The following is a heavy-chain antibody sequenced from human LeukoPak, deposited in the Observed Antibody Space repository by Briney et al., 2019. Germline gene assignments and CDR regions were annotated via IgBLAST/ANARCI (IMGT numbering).Heavy chain of an antibody. J-gene: IGHJ4*02. CDR1: SGSVSNSHYY. CDR2: IFYSGNT. D-gene: IGHD3-9*01. V-gene: IGHV4-39*07. Sequence: SSETLSLTCTVSSGSVSNSHYYWAWVRQPPGKRLEWLGSIFYSGNTHYNPSLKSPVTISIDTSKNQFSLKVSSVTAADTAIYYCARDLSFDWFPYYFDYWGQGILVTVSS. CDR3: ARDLSFDWFPYYFDY.